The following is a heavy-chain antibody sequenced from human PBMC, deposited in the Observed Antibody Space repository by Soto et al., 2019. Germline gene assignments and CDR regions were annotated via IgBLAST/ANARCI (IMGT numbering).Heavy chain of an antibody. D-gene: IGHD3-10*01. CDR1: EFTFSSYA. Sequence: GGSLRLSCAASEFTFSSYAMSWVRQAPGKGLEWVSVISGSGGSTYYADSVKGRFTISRDNSKNTLYLQMNSLRAEDTAVYYCAKSVNYGSGSRYYYYYMDVWGKGTTVTVSS. CDR2: ISGSGGST. J-gene: IGHJ6*03. CDR3: AKSVNYGSGSRYYYYYMDV. V-gene: IGHV3-23*01.